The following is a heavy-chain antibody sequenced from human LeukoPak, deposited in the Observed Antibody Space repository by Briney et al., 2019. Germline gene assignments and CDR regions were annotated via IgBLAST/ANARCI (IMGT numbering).Heavy chain of an antibody. Sequence: SETLSLTCAVYGGSFSGYYWNWIRQHPGKGLEWIGFIYYSGSTFYNPSLKSRVTISVDTSKNQFSLKLSSVTAADTAMYYCARRTSGAQFDYWGQGTLVTVSS. CDR3: ARRTSGAQFDY. J-gene: IGHJ4*02. CDR2: IYYSGST. V-gene: IGHV4-31*11. CDR1: GGSFSGYY. D-gene: IGHD2-2*01.